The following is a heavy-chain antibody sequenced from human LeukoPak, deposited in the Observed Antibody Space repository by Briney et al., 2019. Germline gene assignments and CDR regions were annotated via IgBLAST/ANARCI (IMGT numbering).Heavy chain of an antibody. CDR3: ARVRRFNGPYNVYFDY. V-gene: IGHV4-59*01. Sequence: SETLSLTCTVSGDSINNNYWSWIRQPPGKGLEWIGYIYDSGSTSYNPSLKSRVTISLDSSNSQLSLKLKSVTAADTAVYFCARVRRFNGPYNVYFDYWGQGTLVTVSS. CDR2: IYDSGST. J-gene: IGHJ4*02. CDR1: GDSINNNY. D-gene: IGHD2-8*01.